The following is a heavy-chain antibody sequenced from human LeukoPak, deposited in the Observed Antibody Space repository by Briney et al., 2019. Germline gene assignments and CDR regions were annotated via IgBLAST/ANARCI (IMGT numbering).Heavy chain of an antibody. Sequence: SETLSLTCTVSGASISSVDYNWNCIRPHPGKGLEWIMNIYSSTSTYYNPSLKSRLSMSLDTSNSQFSLQLLSVTAADTAVYYCAAPPPQARVVAAAVDSNWFDPWGQGTLVTVSS. CDR1: GASISSVDYN. D-gene: IGHD2-15*01. CDR3: AAPPPQARVVAAAVDSNWFDP. J-gene: IGHJ5*02. CDR2: IYSSTST. V-gene: IGHV4-31*03.